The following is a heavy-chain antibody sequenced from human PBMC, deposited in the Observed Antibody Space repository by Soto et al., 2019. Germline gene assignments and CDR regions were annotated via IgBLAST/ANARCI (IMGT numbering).Heavy chain of an antibody. CDR3: ARESAGSGKNNWFDP. D-gene: IGHD3-10*01. Sequence: TVSLTCSVSRGSIRCYYWSWVRQPPGKGLEWIGFIHRTGSTKYNPSLESRVTISVDTSQNQLSLRLSSVTAADTAVYYCARESAGSGKNNWFDPWGQGILVTVSS. CDR2: IHRTGST. V-gene: IGHV4-59*01. CDR1: RGSIRCYY. J-gene: IGHJ5*02.